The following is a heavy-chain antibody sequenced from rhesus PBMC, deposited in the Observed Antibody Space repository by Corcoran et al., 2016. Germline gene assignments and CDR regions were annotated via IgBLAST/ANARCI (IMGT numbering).Heavy chain of an antibody. CDR3: ASYGDYCSGIYCYSGYFEF. J-gene: IGHJ1*01. CDR2: INGNSGST. D-gene: IGHD2-27*01. CDR1: GGSFSSYW. V-gene: IGHV4-80*01. Sequence: QVQLQESGPGLVKPSETLSLTCAVSGGSFSSYWWSWIRQPPGKGLEWIGEINGNSGSTNFNPSLSSRVTISKDASKNLLSLNLSSVTAADTAVYYCASYGDYCSGIYCYSGYFEFWGQGALVTVSS.